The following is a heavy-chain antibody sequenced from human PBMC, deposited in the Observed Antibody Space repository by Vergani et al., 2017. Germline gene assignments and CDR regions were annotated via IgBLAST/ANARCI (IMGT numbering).Heavy chain of an antibody. CDR1: GGTFSSYT. Sequence: QVQLVQSGAEVKKPGSSVKVSCKASGGTFSSYTISWVRQAPGQGLEWMGRIIPILGIANYAQKFQGRVTITADKSTSTAYMELSSLRSEDTAVYYCAKINWNYGWGSYYSDYYYYGMDVWGQGTTVTVSS. CDR3: AKINWNYGWGSYYSDYYYYGMDV. J-gene: IGHJ6*02. CDR2: IIPILGIA. V-gene: IGHV1-69*02. D-gene: IGHD3-10*01.